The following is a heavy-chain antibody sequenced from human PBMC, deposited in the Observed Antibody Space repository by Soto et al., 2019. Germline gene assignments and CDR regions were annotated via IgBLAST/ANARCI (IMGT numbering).Heavy chain of an antibody. J-gene: IGHJ6*02. D-gene: IGHD3-10*01. Sequence: ASVKVSCKASGYTFTSYGISWVRQAPGQGLEWKGWISAYNGNTNYAQKLQGRVTMTTDTSTSTAYLELRSLRSDDTAVYYFARVPSGSGSFWDYYGMDVWGQGTTVTVSS. CDR3: ARVPSGSGSFWDYYGMDV. CDR1: GYTFTSYG. CDR2: ISAYNGNT. V-gene: IGHV1-18*01.